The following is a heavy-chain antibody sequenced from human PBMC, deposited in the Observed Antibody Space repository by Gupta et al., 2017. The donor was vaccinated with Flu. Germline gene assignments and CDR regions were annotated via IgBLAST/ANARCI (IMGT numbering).Heavy chain of an antibody. Sequence: EVQLVESGGGLVKPGGSLRLSCAASGFTFNTYGMNWVRQAPGKGLEWVSSISSSSSYIYYAESVKGRFTISRHNAKNSLYLQMNSLRAEDTAVYYCARAWDVTVAGTFDYWGQGTLVTVSS. CDR1: GFTFNTYG. CDR3: ARAWDVTVAGTFDY. CDR2: ISSSSSYI. V-gene: IGHV3-21*01. D-gene: IGHD6-19*01. J-gene: IGHJ4*02.